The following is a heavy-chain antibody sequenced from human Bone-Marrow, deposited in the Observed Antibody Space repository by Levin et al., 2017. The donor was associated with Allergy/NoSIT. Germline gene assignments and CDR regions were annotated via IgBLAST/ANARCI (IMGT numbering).Heavy chain of an antibody. CDR1: GGSISSSSYY. CDR3: AREIKQGYYYDSSGLWNDY. Sequence: SETLSLTCTVSGGSISSSSYYWGWIRQPPGKGLEWIGSIYYSGSTYYNPSLKSRVTISVDTSKNQFSLKLSSVTAADTAVYYCAREIKQGYYYDSSGLWNDYWGQGTLVTVSS. D-gene: IGHD3-22*01. J-gene: IGHJ4*02. CDR2: IYYSGST. V-gene: IGHV4-39*07.